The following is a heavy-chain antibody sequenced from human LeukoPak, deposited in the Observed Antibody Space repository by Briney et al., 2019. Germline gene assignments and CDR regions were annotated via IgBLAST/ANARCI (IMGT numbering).Heavy chain of an antibody. CDR2: IYYSGGT. D-gene: IGHD3-10*01. V-gene: IGHV4-59*08. Sequence: SETLSLTCTVSGGSISSYYWSWVRQPPGKGLEWIGYIYYSGGTNYNPSLKSRVTISVDTSKNQFSLKLSSVTAADTAVYYCARHTFTGNDYWGQGTLVTASS. CDR1: GGSISSYY. J-gene: IGHJ4*02. CDR3: ARHTFTGNDY.